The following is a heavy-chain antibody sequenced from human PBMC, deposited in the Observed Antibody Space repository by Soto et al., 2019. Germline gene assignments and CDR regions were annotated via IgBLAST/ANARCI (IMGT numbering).Heavy chain of an antibody. CDR2: IYYSGST. J-gene: IGHJ5*02. CDR1: GGSISSYY. CDR3: ARHIAAAAPYNWFDP. Sequence: SETLSLTCTVSGGSISSYYWSWIRQPPGKGLEWIGYIYYSGSTNYNPSLKSRVTISVDTSKNQFSLKLSSVTAADTAVYYCARHIAAAAPYNWFDPWGQGTLVTVSS. V-gene: IGHV4-59*08. D-gene: IGHD6-13*01.